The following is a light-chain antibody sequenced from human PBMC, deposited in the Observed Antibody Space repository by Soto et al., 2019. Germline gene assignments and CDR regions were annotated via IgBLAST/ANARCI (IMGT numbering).Light chain of an antibody. J-gene: IGKJ5*01. CDR2: AAS. CDR3: QQYNNWPPIT. Sequence: IVLTQSPGTLAVSPGEGPTLSWWASQSVTSNLAWYQQKRGQAPRLLIYAASTRATGVPARFSGSGSGTEFTLTISSLQSEDFAVYYCQQYNNWPPITFGQGTRLEIK. CDR1: QSVTSN. V-gene: IGKV3D-15*01.